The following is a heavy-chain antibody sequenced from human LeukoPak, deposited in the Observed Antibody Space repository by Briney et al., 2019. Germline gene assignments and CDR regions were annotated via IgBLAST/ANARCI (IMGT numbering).Heavy chain of an antibody. CDR3: ARGTLIPPYCSGGSCVYFDY. Sequence: PSETLSLTCTVYGGSFSGYYWSWIRQPPGKGLEWIGEINHSGSTNYNPSLKSRVTISVDTSKNQFSLKLSSVTAADTAVYHCARGTLIPPYCSGGSCVYFDYWGQGTLVTVSS. CDR2: INHSGST. V-gene: IGHV4-34*01. D-gene: IGHD2-15*01. CDR1: GGSFSGYY. J-gene: IGHJ4*02.